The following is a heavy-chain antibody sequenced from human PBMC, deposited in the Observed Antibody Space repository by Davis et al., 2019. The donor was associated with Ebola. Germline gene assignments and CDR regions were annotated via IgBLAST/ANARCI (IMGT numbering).Heavy chain of an antibody. Sequence: PGGSLRLSCAASGLSFDKGWMTWVRQAPGKGLEWVGRIKSKTDGGTTDYGAPVKGRFTISRDDSKNMLYLQMSSLRTEDTGVYYCTTRVVGPTAAWGQGTLVTVSS. D-gene: IGHD1-26*01. CDR3: TTRVVGPTAA. V-gene: IGHV3-15*01. CDR2: IKSKTDGGTT. J-gene: IGHJ5*02. CDR1: GLSFDKGW.